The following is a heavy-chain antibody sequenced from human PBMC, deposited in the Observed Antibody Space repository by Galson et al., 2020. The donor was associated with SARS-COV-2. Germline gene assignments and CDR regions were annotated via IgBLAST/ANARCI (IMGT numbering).Heavy chain of an antibody. D-gene: IGHD2-8*01. Sequence: SETLSLTCTVSGVSVSSGSYHWSWIRQPAGKGMEWIGRVYTSGSTNYNPSLKIRVTISVDTSKNQFSLKLRSVTAADTAVYFCARDMVWAGNYYYMDVWGKGTTVTISS. CDR1: GVSVSSGSYH. CDR3: ARDMVWAGNYYYMDV. J-gene: IGHJ6*03. V-gene: IGHV4-61*02. CDR2: VYTSGST.